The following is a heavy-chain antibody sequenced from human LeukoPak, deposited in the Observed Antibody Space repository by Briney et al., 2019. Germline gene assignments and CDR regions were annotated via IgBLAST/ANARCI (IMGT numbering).Heavy chain of an antibody. V-gene: IGHV3-30*02. J-gene: IGHJ4*02. D-gene: IGHD3-22*01. Sequence: GGSLRLSCAASGFTFSSYGMHWVRQAPGKGLEWVAFIPYDGAYKYYADSVKGRFTISRDDSKNMVYLQVNSLRPEDSAVYYCAKRDSKSSGYSFDHWGQGTLVTVSS. CDR3: AKRDSKSSGYSFDH. CDR2: IPYDGAYK. CDR1: GFTFSSYG.